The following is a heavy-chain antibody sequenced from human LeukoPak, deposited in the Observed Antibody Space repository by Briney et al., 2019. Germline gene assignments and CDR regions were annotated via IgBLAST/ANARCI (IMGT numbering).Heavy chain of an antibody. CDR2: LNHSGST. CDR1: GGSFRGYY. V-gene: IGHV4-34*01. Sequence: SETLSLTCAVYGGSFRGYYWSWIRHRPGKGLEWIGELNHSGSTNYNPSPTRRATISSDTSNNQFSRKLSSLTAADTALHYRPAAWGLAAAASILPSWGPRTPVTVSS. J-gene: IGHJ4*02. CDR3: PAAWGLAAAASILPS. D-gene: IGHD6-25*01.